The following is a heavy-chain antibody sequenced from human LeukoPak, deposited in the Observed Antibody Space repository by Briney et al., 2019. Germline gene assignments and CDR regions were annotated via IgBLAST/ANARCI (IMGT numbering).Heavy chain of an antibody. CDR1: GFTFSNAW. CDR2: IKSKTDGGTT. J-gene: IGHJ4*02. CDR3: TTDPGVYYYDSSARQ. D-gene: IGHD3-22*01. Sequence: SGGSLRLSCAASGFTFSNAWMSWVRQAPGKGLEWVGRIKSKTDGGTTDYAAPVKGRFTISRDDSKNTLYLQMNSLKTEDTAVYYFTTDPGVYYYDSSARQRGQGTLVTVSS. V-gene: IGHV3-15*01.